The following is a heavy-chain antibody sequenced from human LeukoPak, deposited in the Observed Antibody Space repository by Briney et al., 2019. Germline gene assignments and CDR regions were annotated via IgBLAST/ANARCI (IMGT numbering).Heavy chain of an antibody. Sequence: GGSLRLSCAASGFTFSDYYTCWIRQAPGKGLEWVSYISSSGSTIYYADSVKGRFTISRDNAKNSLYLQMNSLRAEDTAVYYCARDPYSGAYYEGYYYYYMDVWGKGTTVTVSS. J-gene: IGHJ6*03. D-gene: IGHD1-26*01. CDR2: ISSSGSTI. V-gene: IGHV3-11*04. CDR3: ARDPYSGAYYEGYYYYYMDV. CDR1: GFTFSDYY.